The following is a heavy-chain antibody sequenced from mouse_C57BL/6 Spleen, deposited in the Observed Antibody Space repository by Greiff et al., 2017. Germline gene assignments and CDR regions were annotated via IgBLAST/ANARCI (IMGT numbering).Heavy chain of an antibody. D-gene: IGHD1-1*01. V-gene: IGHV1-72*01. CDR3: ASACYGRAYDLGY. Sequence: VQLQQPGAELVKPGASVKLSCKASGYTFTSYWMHWVKQRPGQGLEWIGKIDPNSGGTNYNEKFKSKATLTVDKSSSTAYMQLSSLTSEDSAVYYCASACYGRAYDLGYWGQGTTLTVSS. CDR1: GYTFTSYW. CDR2: IDPNSGGT. J-gene: IGHJ2*01.